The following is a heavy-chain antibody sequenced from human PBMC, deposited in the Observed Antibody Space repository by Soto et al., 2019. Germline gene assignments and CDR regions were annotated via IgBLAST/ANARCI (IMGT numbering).Heavy chain of an antibody. V-gene: IGHV4-31*03. CDR1: GGSISSGGYY. J-gene: IGHJ4*02. CDR2: IYYSGST. D-gene: IGHD5-18*01. Sequence: PSETLSLTCTVSGGSISSGGYYWSWIRQHPGKGLEWIGYIYYSGSTYYNPSLKSRVTISVDTSKNQFSLKLSSVTAVDTAVYYCARGRGYSYGYVDPVYDYWRQGTLVTVSS. CDR3: ARGRGYSYGYVDPVYDY.